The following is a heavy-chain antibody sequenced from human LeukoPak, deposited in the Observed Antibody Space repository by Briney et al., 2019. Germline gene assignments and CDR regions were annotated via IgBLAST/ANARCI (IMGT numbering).Heavy chain of an antibody. V-gene: IGHV3-23*01. D-gene: IGHD6-13*01. CDR1: GFTFSSYA. CDR2: MSSGGGYT. CDR3: AKGTSSSWYYFDY. J-gene: IGHJ4*02. Sequence: GGSLRLSCAASGFTFSSYAMNWVRQAPGKGLEWVSGMSSGGGYTYYADSVKGRFTISRDNAKNSLYLQMNSLRAEDTALYYCAKGTSSSWYYFDYWGQGTLVTVSS.